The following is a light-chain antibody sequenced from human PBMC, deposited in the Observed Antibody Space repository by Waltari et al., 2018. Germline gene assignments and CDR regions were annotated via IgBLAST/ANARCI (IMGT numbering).Light chain of an antibody. CDR3: AAHTSRGTWV. CDR2: EVK. J-gene: IGLJ3*02. CDR1: SSDVGYSNY. Sequence: QSALTQPASVSGSPGQSITISCTGTSSDVGYSNYVSWYQQFPGKVPIVLISEVKIRPSGVSNRVSASKSGNTASLTISGLQSEDEADYYCAAHTSRGTWVFGGGTKVTVL. V-gene: IGLV2-14*01.